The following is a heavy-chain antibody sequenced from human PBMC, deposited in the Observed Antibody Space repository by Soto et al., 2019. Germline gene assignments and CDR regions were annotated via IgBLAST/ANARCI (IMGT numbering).Heavy chain of an antibody. CDR2: ISGSGGST. J-gene: IGHJ4*02. CDR1: GFTFSSYA. V-gene: IGHV3-23*01. CDR3: AKAPFEYSSSWYFDY. Sequence: GGSLRLSCAASGFTFSSYAMSWFRQAPGKGLEWVSAISGSGGSTYYADSVKGRFTISRDNSKNTLYLQMNSLRAEDTAVYYCAKAPFEYSSSWYFDYWGQGTLVTVSS. D-gene: IGHD6-13*01.